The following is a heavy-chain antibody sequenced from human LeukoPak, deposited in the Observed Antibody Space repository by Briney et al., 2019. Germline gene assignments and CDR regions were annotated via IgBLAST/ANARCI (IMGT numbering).Heavy chain of an antibody. V-gene: IGHV4-39*01. CDR2: IYFNGGST. Sequence: SETLSLTCTVSGGSISNNYWAWIRQPPGKGLEWIGSIYFNGGSTYYNPSLKTRATISIDTSKNQFSLNLRSVTAADTGVYYCARIDPGLGWAVHFWGQGTLVTVSS. CDR1: GGSISNNY. D-gene: IGHD1-14*01. J-gene: IGHJ4*02. CDR3: ARIDPGLGWAVHF.